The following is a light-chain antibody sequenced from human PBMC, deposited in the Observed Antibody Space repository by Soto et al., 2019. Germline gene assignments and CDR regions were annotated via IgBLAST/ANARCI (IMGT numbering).Light chain of an antibody. J-gene: IGKJ1*01. V-gene: IGKV1-27*01. CDR1: QGIAGY. Sequence: DIQMTQSPSSLSTSVGDRVTITCRASQGIAGYLAWYQQKPGKDPNLLIHGASTLQSGVPSRFSGSGSGTEFTLTISSMQTKDVATYYCQKYNSGLRTFGQGTKVEI. CDR3: QKYNSGLRT. CDR2: GAS.